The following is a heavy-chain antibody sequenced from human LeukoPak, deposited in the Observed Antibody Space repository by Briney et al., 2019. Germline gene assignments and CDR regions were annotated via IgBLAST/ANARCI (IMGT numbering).Heavy chain of an antibody. CDR2: ISSSSSYI. D-gene: IGHD6-6*01. Sequence: GGSLRLSCAASGFTFSSYSMNWVRQAPGKGLEWVSSISSSSSYIYYADSVKGRFTISRDNAKNSLYLQMNSLRAEDTAAYYCARGIAARPSRYYYMDVWGKGTTVTVSS. V-gene: IGHV3-21*01. J-gene: IGHJ6*03. CDR1: GFTFSSYS. CDR3: ARGIAARPSRYYYMDV.